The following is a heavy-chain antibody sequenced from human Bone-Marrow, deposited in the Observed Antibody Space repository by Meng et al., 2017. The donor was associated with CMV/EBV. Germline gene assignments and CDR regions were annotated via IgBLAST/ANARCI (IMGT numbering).Heavy chain of an antibody. Sequence: GESLKISCAASGFTFSSYWMHWVGQAPGKGLVWVSRINSDGSSTSYADSVKGRFTISRDNAKNSLYLQMNSLRAEDTAVYYCARDRLRTPYQLLLYYYGMDVWGQGTTVTVSS. CDR3: ARDRLRTPYQLLLYYYGMDV. CDR2: INSDGSST. CDR1: GFTFSSYW. D-gene: IGHD2-2*01. J-gene: IGHJ6*02. V-gene: IGHV3-74*01.